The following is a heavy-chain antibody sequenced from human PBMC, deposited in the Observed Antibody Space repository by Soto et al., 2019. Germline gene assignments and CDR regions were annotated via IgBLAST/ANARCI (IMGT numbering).Heavy chain of an antibody. V-gene: IGHV4-31*03. CDR1: GGSISSGGYY. CDR2: IYYSGST. J-gene: IGHJ6*02. D-gene: IGHD2-2*01. Sequence: SETLSLTCTVSGGSISSGGYYWSWIRQHPGKGLEWIGYIYYSGSTYYNPSLKSRVTISVDTSKNQFSLKLSSVTAADTAVYYCARDRYCSSTSCYFLGGAIRHGHYYYGMDVWGQGTTVTVSS. CDR3: ARDRYCSSTSCYFLGGAIRHGHYYYGMDV.